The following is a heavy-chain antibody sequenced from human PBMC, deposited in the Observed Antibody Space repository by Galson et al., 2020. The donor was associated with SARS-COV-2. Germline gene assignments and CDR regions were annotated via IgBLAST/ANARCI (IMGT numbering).Heavy chain of an antibody. Sequence: SETLPLTCTVSGYSISSGYYWGWIRQPPGKGLEWIGSIHHSGSTYYNPSLKSRVTISVDTSKNQFSLKLSSVTAADTAVYYCASNSLTTVTTGAFDIWGQGTMVTVSS. CDR2: IHHSGST. D-gene: IGHD4-17*01. V-gene: IGHV4-38-2*02. CDR3: ASNSLTTVTTGAFDI. CDR1: GYSISSGYY. J-gene: IGHJ3*02.